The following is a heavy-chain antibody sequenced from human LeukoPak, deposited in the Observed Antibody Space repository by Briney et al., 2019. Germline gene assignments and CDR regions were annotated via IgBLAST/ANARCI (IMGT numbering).Heavy chain of an antibody. Sequence: ASVKVSCKASGYTFTSYGISCVRQAPGQGLEWMGWISAYNGNTNYAQKLQGRVTMTTDTSTSTAYMELRSLRSDDTAVYYCARGPSVVVPRMDFDYWGQGTLVTVSS. CDR3: ARGPSVVVPRMDFDY. CDR2: ISAYNGNT. CDR1: GYTFTSYG. J-gene: IGHJ4*02. V-gene: IGHV1-18*01. D-gene: IGHD2-21*01.